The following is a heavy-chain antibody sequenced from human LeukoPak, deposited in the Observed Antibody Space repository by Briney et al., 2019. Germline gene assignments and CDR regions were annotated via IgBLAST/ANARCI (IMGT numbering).Heavy chain of an antibody. D-gene: IGHD4-17*01. V-gene: IGHV7-4-1*02. J-gene: IGHJ6*03. Sequence: ASVKVSCKASGYTFTSYAMNWVRQAPGQGLEWMGWINTNTGNPTYAQGFTGRFVFSLGTSVSTAYLQISSLKAEDTAVYYCARGLRSDYYYMDVWGKGTTVTVSS. CDR3: ARGLRSDYYYMDV. CDR2: INTNTGNP. CDR1: GYTFTSYA.